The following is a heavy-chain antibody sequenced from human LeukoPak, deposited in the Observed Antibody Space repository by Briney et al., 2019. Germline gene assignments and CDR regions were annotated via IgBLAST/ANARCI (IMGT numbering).Heavy chain of an antibody. D-gene: IGHD5-12*01. CDR1: GRSFSGYY. V-gene: IGHV4-34*01. J-gene: IGHJ4*02. CDR3: ARGRRGGYPDY. Sequence: PSETLSLTCAVYGRSFSGYYWSWIRQPPGKGLEWIGEINHSGSTNYNPSLKSRVTISVDTSKNQFSLKLSSVTAADTAVYYCARGRRGGYPDYWGQGTLVTVSS. CDR2: INHSGST.